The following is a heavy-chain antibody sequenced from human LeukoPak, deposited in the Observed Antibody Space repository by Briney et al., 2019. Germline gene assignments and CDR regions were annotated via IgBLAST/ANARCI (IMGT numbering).Heavy chain of an antibody. D-gene: IGHD6-19*01. CDR3: AKGQWLAHFDY. Sequence: GGSLTLPCAASGFTFRSYGMHGLRQAPGKALEWVAYIRFDGTNKYYTDSEKGRFTISRDTSHNTLDPEMNSLRPNDTAVYYCAKGQWLAHFDYWGQGTLVTVSS. CDR2: IRFDGTNK. CDR1: GFTFRSYG. J-gene: IGHJ4*02. V-gene: IGHV3-30*02.